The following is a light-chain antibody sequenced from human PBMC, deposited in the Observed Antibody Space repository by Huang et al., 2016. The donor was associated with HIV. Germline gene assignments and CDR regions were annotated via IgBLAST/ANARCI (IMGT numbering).Light chain of an antibody. V-gene: IGKV3-15*01. CDR2: DTS. J-gene: IGKJ1*01. CDR1: QSVSGN. Sequence: EIMMTQSPATLSVSPGETASQSVSGNLAWYQQKPGQAPRLLIFDTSTRATGIPARFSGSGSGTEFTLTISDVQSEDFAVYSCQQYNEWPPWTFGQGTKVEI. CDR3: QQYNEWPPWT.